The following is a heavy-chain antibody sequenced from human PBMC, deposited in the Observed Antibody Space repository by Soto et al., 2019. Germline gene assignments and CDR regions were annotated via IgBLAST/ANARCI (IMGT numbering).Heavy chain of an antibody. Sequence: KPSETLSLTCAVSGYSISSVYYWGWIRQPPGKGLEWIWSLYHSGRNYYTKSLKIPVTIQVETSKNQFSLKLSSVTAADTAVYYCARWVNYYGGASYSDXWGQGTLVTVSX. V-gene: IGHV4-38-2*01. J-gene: IGHJ4*02. D-gene: IGHD3-10*01. CDR3: ARWVNYYGGASYSDX. CDR2: LYHSGRN. CDR1: GYSISSVYY.